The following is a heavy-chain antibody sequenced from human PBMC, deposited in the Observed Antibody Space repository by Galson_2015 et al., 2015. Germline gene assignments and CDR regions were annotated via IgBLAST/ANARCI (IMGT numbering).Heavy chain of an antibody. CDR3: TRERQAALIYHFDY. D-gene: IGHD2-8*01. Sequence: SLRLSCAASGFTFSSYWMSWVRQAPGKGLEWVANIKQDGSEKYYVDSVKGRFTISRDNAKNSLYLQINSLRAEDTAIYYCTRERQAALIYHFDYWGQGTLVTVSS. J-gene: IGHJ4*02. V-gene: IGHV3-7*04. CDR2: IKQDGSEK. CDR1: GFTFSSYW.